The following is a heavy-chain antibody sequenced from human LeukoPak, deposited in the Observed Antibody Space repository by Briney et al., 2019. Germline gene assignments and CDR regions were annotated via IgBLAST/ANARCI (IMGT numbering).Heavy chain of an antibody. CDR3: AREWVIDYGDYDVYHYFDY. Sequence: SVKVSCKASGGTFSSYAISWVRQAPGQGLEWMGRIIPILGTANYAQKFQGRVTITTDESTSTAYMELSSLRSEDTAVYYCAREWVIDYGDYDVYHYFDYWGQGTLVTVSS. D-gene: IGHD4-17*01. CDR2: IIPILGTA. V-gene: IGHV1-69*11. CDR1: GGTFSSYA. J-gene: IGHJ4*02.